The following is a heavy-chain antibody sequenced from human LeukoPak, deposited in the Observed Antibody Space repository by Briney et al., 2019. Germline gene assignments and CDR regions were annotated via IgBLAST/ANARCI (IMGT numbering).Heavy chain of an antibody. D-gene: IGHD3-9*01. CDR3: PTDDWTP. CDR2: ISASGGST. CDR1: GFSFSEYI. V-gene: IGHV3-23*01. J-gene: IGHJ4*02. Sequence: GGSLRLSCAASGFSFSEYIMNWVRQAPGKGLEWVSTISASGGSTYYADSVKGRFTISRDNSRNTLYLQMNNVRAEDTAVYCCPTDDWTPWGQGTLVTVSS.